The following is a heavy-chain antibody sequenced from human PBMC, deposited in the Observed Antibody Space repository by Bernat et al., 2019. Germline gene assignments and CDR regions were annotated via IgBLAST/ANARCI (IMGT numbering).Heavy chain of an antibody. CDR2: INHSGST. D-gene: IGHD4-17*01. Sequence: QVQLQQWGAGLLKPSETLSLTCAVYGGSFNGYYWSWIRQPPGKGLEWIGEINHSGSTNYNPSLKSRVTISVDTSKNQFSLKLSSVTAVDTAVYYCARGPDIYGDYEYLWSNFDYWGQGTLVTVSS. CDR3: ARGPDIYGDYEYLWSNFDY. J-gene: IGHJ4*02. V-gene: IGHV4-34*01. CDR1: GGSFNGYY.